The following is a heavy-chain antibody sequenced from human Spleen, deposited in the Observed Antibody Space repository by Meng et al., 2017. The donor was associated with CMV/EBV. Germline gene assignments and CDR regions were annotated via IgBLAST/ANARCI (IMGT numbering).Heavy chain of an antibody. CDR3: AKAVAAAARRGYYYYGMDV. D-gene: IGHD6-13*01. Sequence: GESLKISCAASGFTFSSWTMNWVRQAPGKGLEWVSSISSSSSYIYYADSVKGRFTISRDNSKNTLYLQMNSLRAEDTAVYYCAKAVAAAARRGYYYYGMDVWGQGTTVTVSS. J-gene: IGHJ6*02. CDR1: GFTFSSWT. CDR2: ISSSSSYI. V-gene: IGHV3-21*04.